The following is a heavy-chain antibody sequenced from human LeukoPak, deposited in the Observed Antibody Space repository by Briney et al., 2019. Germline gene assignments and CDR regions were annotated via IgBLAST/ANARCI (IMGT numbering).Heavy chain of an antibody. Sequence: SETLSLTCTVSGDSISTYYWSWIRQPPGKGLEWIGSIYYSGSTYYNPSLKSRVTISVDTSKNQFSLKLSSVTAADTAVYYCARRGCGGDRYSHSRSYYFDYWGQGTLVTVSS. D-gene: IGHD2-21*02. CDR1: GDSISTYY. CDR3: ARRGCGGDRYSHSRSYYFDY. CDR2: IYYSGST. V-gene: IGHV4-59*05. J-gene: IGHJ4*02.